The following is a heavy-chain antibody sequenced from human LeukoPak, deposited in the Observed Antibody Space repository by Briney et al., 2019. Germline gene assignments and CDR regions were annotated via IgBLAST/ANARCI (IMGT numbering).Heavy chain of an antibody. V-gene: IGHV3-23*01. CDR1: GFTFSSYA. CDR2: ISGSGGST. Sequence: GGSLRLSCAASGFTFSSYAMSWVRQAPGKGLEWVSAISGSGGSTHYADSVKGRFTISRDNSKNTLYLQMNSLRAEDTAVYYCAKGWTYYGSGRDDAFDIWGQGTMVTVSS. D-gene: IGHD3-10*01. CDR3: AKGWTYYGSGRDDAFDI. J-gene: IGHJ3*02.